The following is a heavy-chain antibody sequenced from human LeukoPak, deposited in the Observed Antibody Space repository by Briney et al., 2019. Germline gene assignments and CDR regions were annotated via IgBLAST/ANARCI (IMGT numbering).Heavy chain of an antibody. CDR1: GFTFDDYA. CDR3: AKDFSGSYLPYYMEV. V-gene: IGHV3-43D*03. CDR2: ISWDGGST. Sequence: GGSLRLSCAASGFTFDDYAMHWVRQAPGKGLEWVSLISWDGGSTYYADSVKGRFTISRDNSKNSLYLQMNSLRAEDTALYYCAKDFSGSYLPYYMEVWGKGTTVTVSS. J-gene: IGHJ6*03. D-gene: IGHD3-10*01.